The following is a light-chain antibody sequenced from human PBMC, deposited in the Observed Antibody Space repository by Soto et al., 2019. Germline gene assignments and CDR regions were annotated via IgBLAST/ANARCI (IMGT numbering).Light chain of an antibody. Sequence: QSALTQPASVSGSPGQSITISCTGTNSDVGAYNYVSWFQQHPGKAPKLMVYDVSNRPSGVSNRFSGSKSGNTASLTISVLQAEDEADYYCSSYTTSSTYVFGDGTKVTVL. CDR2: DVS. CDR3: SSYTTSSTYV. J-gene: IGLJ1*01. CDR1: NSDVGAYNY. V-gene: IGLV2-14*03.